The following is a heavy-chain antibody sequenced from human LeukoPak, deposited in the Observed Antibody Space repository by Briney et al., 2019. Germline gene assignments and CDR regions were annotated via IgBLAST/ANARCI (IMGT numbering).Heavy chain of an antibody. Sequence: SETLSLTCTEPGGSISSYYWSWIRQPPGKRLEWLGYIYYSSSTNYKHSLNIRVTITVDTDNAQYSLKLNSVTAGDTAVYYCARGRFWDAFDIWGQGTVVTVSS. D-gene: IGHD3-3*01. CDR3: ARGRFWDAFDI. V-gene: IGHV4-59*01. CDR2: IYYSSST. J-gene: IGHJ3*02. CDR1: GGSISSYY.